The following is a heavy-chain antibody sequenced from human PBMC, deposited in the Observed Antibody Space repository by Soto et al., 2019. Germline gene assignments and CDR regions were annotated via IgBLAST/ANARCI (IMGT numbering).Heavy chain of an antibody. J-gene: IGHJ4*02. D-gene: IGHD5-12*01. V-gene: IGHV1-69*13. CDR3: ARGSGVGYDLGFDY. CDR1: GGTFSSYA. Sequence: SSVKVSCKASGGTFSSYAISWVRHAPGQGLEWMGGIIPILGTANYAQKFQGRVTITADESTSTAYMELSSLRSEDTAVYYCARGSGVGYDLGFDYWGQGTLVTVSS. CDR2: IIPILGTA.